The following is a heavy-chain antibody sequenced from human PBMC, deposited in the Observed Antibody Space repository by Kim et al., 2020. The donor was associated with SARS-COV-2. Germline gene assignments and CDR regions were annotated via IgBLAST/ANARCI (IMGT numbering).Heavy chain of an antibody. D-gene: IGHD3-22*01. Sequence: AQKFQGRVTITADESTSTAYMELSSLRSEDTAVYYCAIIYDSSGNDAFDIWGQGTMVTVSS. J-gene: IGHJ3*02. CDR3: AIIYDSSGNDAFDI. V-gene: IGHV1-69*01.